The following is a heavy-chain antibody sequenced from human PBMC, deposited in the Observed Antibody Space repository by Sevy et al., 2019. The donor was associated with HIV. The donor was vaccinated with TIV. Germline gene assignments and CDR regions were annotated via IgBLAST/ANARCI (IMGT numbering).Heavy chain of an antibody. J-gene: IGHJ1*01. V-gene: IGHV1-18*01. Sequence: ASVKVSCRASGYTFTSNGIAWVRQAPGLGLEWMGWINTNNGNANYAQKYQGRVTMTTDTSTSTGYMELRSLRSDDTAMYYCARDRGYCSGGSCYIQQWGQGTLVTVSS. D-gene: IGHD2-15*01. CDR2: INTNNGNA. CDR1: GYTFTSNG. CDR3: ARDRGYCSGGSCYIQQ.